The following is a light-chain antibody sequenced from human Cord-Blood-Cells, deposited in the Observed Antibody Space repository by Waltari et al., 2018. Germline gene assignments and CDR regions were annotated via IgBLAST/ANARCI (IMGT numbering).Light chain of an antibody. CDR1: QSISSY. J-gene: IGKJ2*01. CDR2: AAS. CDR3: QQSYSTPYT. V-gene: IGKV1-39*01. Sequence: DIQMTQSPYSLSASVGDRVTITCRASQSISSYLNWYQQKPGKAPKLLIYAASSLQSGVPSSFSGSGSGTDFTLTISSLQPEDFATYYCQQSYSTPYTFGQGTKLEIK.